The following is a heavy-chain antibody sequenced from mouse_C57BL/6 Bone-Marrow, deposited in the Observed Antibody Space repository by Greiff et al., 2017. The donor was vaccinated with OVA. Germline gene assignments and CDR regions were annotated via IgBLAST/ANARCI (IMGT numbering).Heavy chain of an antibody. D-gene: IGHD1-1*01. Sequence: QVQLQQPGAELMKPGASVKLSCKATGYTFTGYWIEWVKQRPGHGLEWIGEILPGSGSTNYNEKFKGKATFTADTSSNTAYMQLSSLTTEDSAIYYCAREGPYYYGSEAWFAYWGQGTLVTVSA. CDR1: GYTFTGYW. V-gene: IGHV1-9*01. CDR2: ILPGSGST. CDR3: AREGPYYYGSEAWFAY. J-gene: IGHJ3*01.